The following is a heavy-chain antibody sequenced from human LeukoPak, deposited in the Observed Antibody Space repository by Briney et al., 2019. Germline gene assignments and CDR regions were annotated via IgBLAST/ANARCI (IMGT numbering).Heavy chain of an antibody. J-gene: IGHJ4*02. Sequence: GASVKVSCKASGYSFTNYYMHWVRQAPGQGLEWMGIINPSDGGTSYAQKLQGRVTMTRDTSTSTVYMDLRSLTSEDTAVYYCVREGQTTYYFDYWGQGTLVTVSS. CDR1: GYSFTNYY. CDR2: INPSDGGT. D-gene: IGHD1-14*01. CDR3: VREGQTTYYFDY. V-gene: IGHV1-46*04.